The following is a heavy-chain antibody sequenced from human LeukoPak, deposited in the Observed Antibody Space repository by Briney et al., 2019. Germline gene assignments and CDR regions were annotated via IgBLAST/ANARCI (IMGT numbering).Heavy chain of an antibody. J-gene: IGHJ5*02. CDR3: ARDRQFRLHDP. CDR1: GFTFSDYY. D-gene: IGHD3-16*01. Sequence: PGGSLRLSCTASGFTFSDYYMTWIRQAPGKGLEWLAYISTSGSITSYVDSVRGRFTISGDNAKNSLYLQIDSLRAEDTAMYYCARDRQFRLHDPWGQGILVTVSS. CDR2: ISTSGSIT. V-gene: IGHV3-11*01.